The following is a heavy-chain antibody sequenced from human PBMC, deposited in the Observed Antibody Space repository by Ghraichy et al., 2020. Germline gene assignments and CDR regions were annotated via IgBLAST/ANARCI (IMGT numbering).Heavy chain of an antibody. CDR1: GFTFSSYW. Sequence: GGSLRLSCAASGFTFSSYWMHWVRQAPGKGLVWVSRINSDGSSTSYADSVKGRFTISRDNAKNTLYLQMNSLRAEDTAVYYCARVDRGPECSSTSCSSYSGMDVWGQGTTVTVSS. D-gene: IGHD2-2*01. J-gene: IGHJ6*02. CDR3: ARVDRGPECSSTSCSSYSGMDV. CDR2: INSDGSST. V-gene: IGHV3-74*01.